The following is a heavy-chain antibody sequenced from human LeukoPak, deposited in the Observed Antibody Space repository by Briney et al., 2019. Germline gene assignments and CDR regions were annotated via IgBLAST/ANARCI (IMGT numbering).Heavy chain of an antibody. CDR2: IIPIFGTA. CDR1: GGTFSSYA. J-gene: IGHJ6*03. V-gene: IGHV1-69*05. D-gene: IGHD3-22*01. Sequence: GASVKVSCKASGGTFSSYAISWVRQAPGQGLEWMGGIIPIFGTANYAQKFQGRVTMTRDTSTSTVYMELSSLRSEDTAVYYCARGYDSSGSYYYYMDVWGKGTTVTVSS. CDR3: ARGYDSSGSYYYYMDV.